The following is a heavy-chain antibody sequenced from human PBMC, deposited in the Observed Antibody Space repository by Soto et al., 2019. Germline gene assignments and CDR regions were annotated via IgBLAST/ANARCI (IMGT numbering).Heavy chain of an antibody. CDR2: INHSGST. D-gene: IGHD6-13*01. V-gene: IGHV4-34*01. Sequence: SETLSLTCAVYGGSFSGYYWSWIRQPPGKGLEWIGEINHSGSTNYNPSLKSRVTISVDTSKNQFSLKLSSVTAADTAVYYCARGPRSSWQNYWGQGTLVTVSS. CDR3: ARGPRSSWQNY. CDR1: GGSFSGYY. J-gene: IGHJ4*02.